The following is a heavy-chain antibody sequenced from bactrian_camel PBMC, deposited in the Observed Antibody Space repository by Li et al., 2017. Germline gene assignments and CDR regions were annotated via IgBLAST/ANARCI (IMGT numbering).Heavy chain of an antibody. CDR3: AADSRLWLCAGSPLDSSRYDH. V-gene: IGHV3S40*01. CDR1: GYTANTGC. CDR2: VYGGGGFP. Sequence: VQLVESGGAAVQNGGSLTLSCAPSGYTANTGCMGWFRQNPGREREGIAVVYGGGGFPLYADSVKGRFTITQDNAENTVYLQMNNLKPEDTSMYYCAADSRLWLCAGSPLDSSRYDHWGQGTQVTVS. J-gene: IGHJ4*01. D-gene: IGHD1*01.